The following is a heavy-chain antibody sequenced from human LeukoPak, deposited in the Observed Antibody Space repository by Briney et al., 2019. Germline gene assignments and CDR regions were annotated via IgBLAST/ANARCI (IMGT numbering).Heavy chain of an antibody. CDR2: VSYAGSNK. V-gene: IGHV3-30*18. D-gene: IGHD4-17*01. J-gene: IGHJ4*02. Sequence: PGRSLRLSCAASGFTFSNYGMHWVRQAPGKGLEWVALVSYAGSNKYYVDSVKGRFTISRDNSKNTLYLQMNSLRAEDTAVYYCAKDRATMTTGIFDFWGQGTLVTVSS. CDR1: GFTFSNYG. CDR3: AKDRATMTTGIFDF.